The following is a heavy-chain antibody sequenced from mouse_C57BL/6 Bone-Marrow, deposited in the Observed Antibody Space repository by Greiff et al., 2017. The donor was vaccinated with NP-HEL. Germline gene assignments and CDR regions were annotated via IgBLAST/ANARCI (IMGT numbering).Heavy chain of an antibody. Sequence: QVQLQQPGAELVKPGASVKLSCKASGSTFTSYWMQWVKQRPGQGLEWIGEIDPSDSYTNYNQKFKGKATLTVDTSSSTAYMQLSSLTSEDSAVYDCARSVAYYSNFAGVAYWGQGTLVTVSA. J-gene: IGHJ3*01. CDR2: IDPSDSYT. CDR1: GSTFTSYW. D-gene: IGHD2-5*01. CDR3: ARSVAYYSNFAGVAY. V-gene: IGHV1-50*01.